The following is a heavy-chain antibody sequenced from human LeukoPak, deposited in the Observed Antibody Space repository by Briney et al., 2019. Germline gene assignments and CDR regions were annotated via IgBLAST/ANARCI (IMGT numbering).Heavy chain of an antibody. CDR3: ARRGHYYYYGMDV. Sequence: SETLSLTCAVYGGSFSGYYWSWIRQPPGKGLEWIGEINHSGSTNYNPSLKSRVTISVDTSKNQFSLKLSSVTAADTAVYYYARRGHYYYYGMDVWGQGTTVTVSS. CDR1: GGSFSGYY. J-gene: IGHJ6*02. CDR2: INHSGST. V-gene: IGHV4-34*01.